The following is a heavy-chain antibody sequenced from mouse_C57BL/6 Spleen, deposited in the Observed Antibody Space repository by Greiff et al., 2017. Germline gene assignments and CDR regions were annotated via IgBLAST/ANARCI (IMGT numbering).Heavy chain of an antibody. V-gene: IGHV14-2*01. D-gene: IGHD2-1*01. J-gene: IGHJ2*01. CDR2: IDPEDGDT. CDR3: ARDYYGPHFDY. CDR1: GFNIKDYY. Sequence: EVQLQQSGAELVKPGASVKLSCTASGFNIKDYYMHWVKQRTGQGLEWIGRIDPEDGDTKSAPQFQGTATITADTSTNTAYLQLSSLKSEDTAVYYCARDYYGPHFDYGGQGTTLTVSS.